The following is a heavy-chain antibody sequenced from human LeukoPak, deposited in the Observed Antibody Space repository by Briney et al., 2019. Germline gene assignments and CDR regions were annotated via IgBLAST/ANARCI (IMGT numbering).Heavy chain of an antibody. CDR1: GFSISSSA. V-gene: IGHV3-21*04. D-gene: IGHD2-2*01. CDR2: INNVASHI. Sequence: PGGSLRLSCAASGFSISSSAMNWVRQAPGKGLEWVSSINNVASHIYYAGSVRGRFTISRDNAKNSVYLQVNSLRAEDTALYYCAKDIKVVAAVIEDVSAFDIWGQGTMVTVSS. CDR3: AKDIKVVAAVIEDVSAFDI. J-gene: IGHJ3*02.